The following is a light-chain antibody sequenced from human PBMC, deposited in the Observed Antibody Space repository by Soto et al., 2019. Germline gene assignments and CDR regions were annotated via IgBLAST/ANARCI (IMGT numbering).Light chain of an antibody. J-gene: IGKJ4*01. V-gene: IGKV1-5*03. CDR2: QAS. CDR1: QSLSSD. Sequence: DIQMNQSPSTLSAFVGDRVTINCRASQSLSSDLAWYQQKPGKAPKLLIYQASSLKAGVPSRFTGTGSGAEFSLTISSLQPDDSATYYCQHYTAYPLTFGGGTKVEIK. CDR3: QHYTAYPLT.